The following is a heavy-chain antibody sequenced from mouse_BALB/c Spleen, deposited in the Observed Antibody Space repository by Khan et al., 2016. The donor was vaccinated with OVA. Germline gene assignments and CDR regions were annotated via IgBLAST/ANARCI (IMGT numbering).Heavy chain of an antibody. CDR3: ARRTTEYALDY. D-gene: IGHD2-14*01. J-gene: IGHJ4*01. Sequence: QMQLEESGAELARPGASVKMSCKASGYTFTSHTMHWVKQRPGQGLEWIGYINPRSGYTQYNQNFNDKATLTADISSSTAYMQLRSLTSEDSAVYYCARRTTEYALDYWGQGTSVTVAS. V-gene: IGHV1-4*01. CDR2: INPRSGYT. CDR1: GYTFTSHT.